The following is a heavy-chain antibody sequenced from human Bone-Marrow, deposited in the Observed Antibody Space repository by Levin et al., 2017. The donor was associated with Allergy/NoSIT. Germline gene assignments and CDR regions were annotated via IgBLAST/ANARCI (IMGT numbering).Heavy chain of an antibody. J-gene: IGHJ4*02. CDR2: ISYDGSNK. CDR3: AKGTVLRGGSRENFDY. V-gene: IGHV3-30*18. D-gene: IGHD2-15*01. CDR1: GFTFSSYG. Sequence: GESLKISCAASGFTFSSYGMHWVRQAPGKGLEWVAVISYDGSNKYYADSVKGRFTISRDNSKNTLYLQMNSLRAEDTAVYYCAKGTVLRGGSRENFDYWGQGTLVTVSS.